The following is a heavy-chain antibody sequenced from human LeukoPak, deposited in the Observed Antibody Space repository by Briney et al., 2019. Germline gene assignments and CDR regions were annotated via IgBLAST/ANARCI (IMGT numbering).Heavy chain of an antibody. CDR2: IGKSGIYA. Sequence: GGSLRLSCAASDFTFSSYDMNWVRQAPGKGLEWVSSIGKSGIYAYYADSVKGRFTISRDNAKSSLFLQMNNLRVEDTALYYCAIFGPSHGSFGGWGQGTLVTVSS. CDR1: DFTFSSYD. V-gene: IGHV3-21*01. CDR3: AIFGPSHGSFGG. J-gene: IGHJ4*02. D-gene: IGHD1-26*01.